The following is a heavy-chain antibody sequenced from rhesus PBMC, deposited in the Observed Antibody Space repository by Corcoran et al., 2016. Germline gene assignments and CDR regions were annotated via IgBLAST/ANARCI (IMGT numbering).Heavy chain of an antibody. CDR1: GGSFRSYW. D-gene: IGHD1-44*02. J-gene: IGHJ4*01. Sequence: QVQLQESGPGLVKPSETLSLTCAVSGGSFRSYWWSWIRRPPGKGMEWIGEINGSRGSTNYNPSLKSRVTISKDASKNQFSLRLNSVTAADTAVYYCTRDGGETWGQGVLVTVSS. V-gene: IGHV4-80*01. CDR3: TRDGGET. CDR2: INGSRGST.